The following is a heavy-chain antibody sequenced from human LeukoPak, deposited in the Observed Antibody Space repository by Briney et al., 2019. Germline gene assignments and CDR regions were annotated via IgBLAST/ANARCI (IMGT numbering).Heavy chain of an antibody. J-gene: IGHJ6*03. CDR3: ARALIAVAAGYYYYYMDV. CDR1: GFTFSSYS. D-gene: IGHD6-19*01. CDR2: ISSSSYI. V-gene: IGHV3-21*01. Sequence: GGSLRLSCAASGFTFSSYSMNWVRQAPGKGLEWVSSISSSSYIYYADSVKGRFTISRDNAKNSLYLQMNSLRAEDTAVYYCARALIAVAAGYYYYYMDVWGKGTTVTVSS.